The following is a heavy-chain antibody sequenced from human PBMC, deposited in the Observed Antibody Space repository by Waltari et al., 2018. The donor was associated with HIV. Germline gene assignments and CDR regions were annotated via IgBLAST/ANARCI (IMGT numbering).Heavy chain of an antibody. D-gene: IGHD2-2*02. J-gene: IGHJ4*02. CDR3: AKYLDCSGTSCYTPYFDY. V-gene: IGHV3-23*01. CDR2: ITGSGGGT. CDR1: GFLFSGYA. Sequence: EVQLLESGGGLVQPGGSRRLPCAASGFLFSGYAMRWVRQAPGKGLEWVSAITGSGGGTYYADSVKGRFTFSRDNSQNTLYLQMNSLRAEDTAVYYCAKYLDCSGTSCYTPYFDYWGQGTLVTVSP.